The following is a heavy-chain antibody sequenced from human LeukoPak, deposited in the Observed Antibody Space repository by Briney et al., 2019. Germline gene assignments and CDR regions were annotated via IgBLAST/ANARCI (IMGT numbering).Heavy chain of an antibody. CDR3: ARARREWDYYDSSGYYYGAAFDI. CDR1: GFTLSTYT. CDR2: ISGRGDNT. D-gene: IGHD3-22*01. J-gene: IGHJ3*02. V-gene: IGHV3-23*01. Sequence: GGSLRLSCVTSGFTLSTYTMSWVRQAPGRGLEWVSFISGRGDNTFYADSVKGRFTISRDNSKNTLYLQMNSLRAEDTAVYYCARARREWDYYDSSGYYYGAAFDIWGQGTMVTVSS.